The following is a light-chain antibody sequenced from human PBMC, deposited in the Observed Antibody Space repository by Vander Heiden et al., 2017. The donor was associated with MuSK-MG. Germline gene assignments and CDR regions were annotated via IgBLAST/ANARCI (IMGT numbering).Light chain of an antibody. CDR1: AVPKQF. Sequence: SDDLTQPPSLSVSPGQTASITCSGDAVPKQFTYWYQQKAGQANMLSKCKDTERPRGIPERFAGYSAGTTVTLTISGVQAEDEADYCGQSGDRSGASEVFGGGTKLTVL. CDR2: KDT. J-gene: IGLJ3*02. CDR3: QSGDRSGASEV. V-gene: IGLV3-25*03.